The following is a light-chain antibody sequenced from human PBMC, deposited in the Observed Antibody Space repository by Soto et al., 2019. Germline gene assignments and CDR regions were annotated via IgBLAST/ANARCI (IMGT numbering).Light chain of an antibody. V-gene: IGKV3-20*01. J-gene: IGKJ5*01. CDR1: QSLSNSF. CDR3: QQYGTSPRLT. Sequence: IVLTQSPGTLSLSPGDSATLSCRASQSLSNSFIAWYQQKPGQAPRLLIYDTSSRATGIPDRFSGSGSGTDFTLTISRLEPEDFSVFYCQQYGTSPRLTFGGGTRLEIK. CDR2: DTS.